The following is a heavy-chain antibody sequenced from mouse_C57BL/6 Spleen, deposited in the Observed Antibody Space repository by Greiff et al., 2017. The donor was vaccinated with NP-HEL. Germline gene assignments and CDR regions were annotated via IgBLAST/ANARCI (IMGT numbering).Heavy chain of an antibody. CDR3: ARRRDYDAMDY. V-gene: IGHV5-17*01. J-gene: IGHJ4*01. CDR1: GFTFSDYG. Sequence: EVHLVESGGGLVKPGGSLKLSCAASGFTFSDYGMHWVRQAPEKGLEWVAYISSGSSTIYYADTVKGRFTISRDNAKNTLFLQMTSLRSEDTAMYYCARRRDYDAMDYWGQGTSVTVSS. CDR2: ISSGSSTI.